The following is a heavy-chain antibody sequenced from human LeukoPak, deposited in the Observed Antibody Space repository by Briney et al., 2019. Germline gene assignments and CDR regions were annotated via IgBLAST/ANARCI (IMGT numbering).Heavy chain of an antibody. CDR3: GRDSLKKGTIHSYH. V-gene: IGHV4-39*07. D-gene: IGHD1-1*01. J-gene: IGHJ5*02. CDR1: GGSISSSNYF. Sequence: PSETLSLTSTVSGGSISSSNYFWGWIRQAPGKGLEWIGSIYYSGSTYYNPSLKSRVTISADMSKNQFSLRLYSVTAADTAVYYLGRDSLKKGTIHSYHWGQGTLVTVSS. CDR2: IYYSGST.